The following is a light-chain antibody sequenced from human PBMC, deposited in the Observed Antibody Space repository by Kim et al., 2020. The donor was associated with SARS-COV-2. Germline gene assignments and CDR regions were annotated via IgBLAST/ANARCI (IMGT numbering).Light chain of an antibody. J-gene: IGKJ1*01. Sequence: DIQMTQSPSTLPASVGDRVTITCRANQSLNIWLAWYQQKPGKAPKLLIYKASVLESGVPSRFSGSGSGTEFTLTISSLQPDDYATYYCQYYDSYWMFGQGTKVDIK. CDR3: QYYDSYWM. CDR1: QSLNIW. V-gene: IGKV1-5*03. CDR2: KAS.